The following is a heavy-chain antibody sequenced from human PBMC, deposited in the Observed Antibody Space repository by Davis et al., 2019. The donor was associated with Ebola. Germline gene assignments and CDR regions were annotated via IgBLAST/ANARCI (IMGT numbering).Heavy chain of an antibody. Sequence: MPSETLSLTCTVSGGSISSSSYYWGWIRQPPGKGLEWIGSIYYSGSTYYNPSLKSRVTISVDTSKNQFSLKLSSVTAADTAVYYCARTYGPYAFDIWGQGTMVTVSS. V-gene: IGHV4-39*01. CDR3: ARTYGPYAFDI. D-gene: IGHD4-17*01. CDR2: IYYSGST. J-gene: IGHJ3*02. CDR1: GGSISSSSYY.